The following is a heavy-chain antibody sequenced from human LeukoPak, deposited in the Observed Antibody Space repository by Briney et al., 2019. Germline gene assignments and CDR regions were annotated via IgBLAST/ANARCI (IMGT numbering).Heavy chain of an antibody. D-gene: IGHD4-17*01. V-gene: IGHV3-23*01. CDR3: AKELTTERTPGVDS. Sequence: PGGSLRLSCTASGFTFSSYSMSWVRQGPGTGLEWVSAISGSGDTTFYADSVKRRFTISRDNSKKTLYLQVNSLRAEDTAVYFCAKELTTERTPGVDSWGQGTLVTASS. CDR1: GFTFSSYS. J-gene: IGHJ4*02. CDR2: ISGSGDTT.